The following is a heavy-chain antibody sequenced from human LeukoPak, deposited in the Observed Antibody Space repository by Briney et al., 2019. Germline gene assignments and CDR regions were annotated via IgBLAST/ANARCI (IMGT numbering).Heavy chain of an antibody. D-gene: IGHD1-26*01. Sequence: SQTLSLTCTLSGDFITSDTCSWSWIRQPAGMQLEWIGRIYTTGTTNYNPSLRSRVTMSIDTSKNQFSLKLNSVTAADTAVYYCARSWYNGNYHGAFNMWDEGTMVTVTS. J-gene: IGHJ3*02. V-gene: IGHV4-61*02. CDR1: GDFITSDTCS. CDR2: IYTTGTT. CDR3: ARSWYNGNYHGAFNM.